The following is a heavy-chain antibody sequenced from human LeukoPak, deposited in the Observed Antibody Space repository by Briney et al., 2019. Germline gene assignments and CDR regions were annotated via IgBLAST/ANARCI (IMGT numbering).Heavy chain of an antibody. CDR2: IHYSGST. D-gene: IGHD3-10*01. V-gene: IGHV4-59*08. J-gene: IGHJ4*02. CDR3: TRHLDYYGSGSYEY. CDR1: GGSISGFH. Sequence: SETLSLTCTVSGGSISGFHWSWIRQPPGKGLEWIGYIHYSGSTDYNPSLKSRVTISVDTSKNQFSLKLSSVTAADTAVYYCTRHLDYYGSGSYEYWGQGTLITVSS.